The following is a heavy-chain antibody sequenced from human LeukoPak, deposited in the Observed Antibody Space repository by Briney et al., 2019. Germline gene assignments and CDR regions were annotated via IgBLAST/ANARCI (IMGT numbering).Heavy chain of an antibody. CDR2: ISPNSGGS. D-gene: IGHD3-22*01. V-gene: IGHV1-2*02. CDR1: GYTFTGYY. Sequence: ASVKVSCKASGYTFTGYYIHWVRQAPGQGLEWMGWISPNSGGSNSAQKFQGRVTMTNDTSISTAYMELSRRRSDDAAVYYCAREYSYDRSVDYWGQGALVTVSS. CDR3: AREYSYDRSVDY. J-gene: IGHJ4*02.